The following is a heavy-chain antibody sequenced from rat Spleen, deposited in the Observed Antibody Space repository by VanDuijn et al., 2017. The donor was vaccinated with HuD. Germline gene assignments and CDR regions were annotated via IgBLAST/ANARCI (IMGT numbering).Heavy chain of an antibody. Sequence: AAGGYTYYRDSVKGRFTISRDDAENTLYLQMDSLRSEDTATYYCARDPSTTVALDYWGQGVMVTVSS. V-gene: IGHV5-25*01. J-gene: IGHJ2*01. CDR2: AAGGYT. CDR3: ARDPSTTVALDY. D-gene: IGHD1-1*01.